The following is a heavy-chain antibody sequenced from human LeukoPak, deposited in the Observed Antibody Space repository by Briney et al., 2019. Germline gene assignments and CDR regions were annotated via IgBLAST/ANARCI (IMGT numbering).Heavy chain of an antibody. CDR2: IIPIFGTA. CDR1: GGTFSSYA. V-gene: IGHV1-69*05. J-gene: IGHJ4*02. Sequence: ASVKVSCKASGGTFSSYAISWVRQAPGQGLEWMGGIIPIFGTANYAQKFQGRVTITTDESTSTAYMELSSLRSEDTAVYYCARTSRLRTGFDYWGQGTLVTVSS. CDR3: ARTSRLRTGFDY. D-gene: IGHD1-14*01.